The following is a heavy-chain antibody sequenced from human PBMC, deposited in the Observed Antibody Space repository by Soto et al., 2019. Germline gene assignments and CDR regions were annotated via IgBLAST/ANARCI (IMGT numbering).Heavy chain of an antibody. D-gene: IGHD3-3*01. Sequence: QVQLQESGPGLVKPSQTLSLTCTVSGGSISSGGYYWSWIRQHPGKGLEWIGYIYYSGSTYYNPSLKSRVTISVDTSKNQFSLKLSSVTAADKAVYYCARGAYYDFWSGYHHNWFDPWGQETLVTVSS. V-gene: IGHV4-31*03. J-gene: IGHJ5*02. CDR2: IYYSGST. CDR1: GGSISSGGYY. CDR3: ARGAYYDFWSGYHHNWFDP.